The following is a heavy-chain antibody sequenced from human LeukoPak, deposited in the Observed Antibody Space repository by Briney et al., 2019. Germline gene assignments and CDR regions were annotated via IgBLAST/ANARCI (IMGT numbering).Heavy chain of an antibody. CDR2: INHSGRT. Sequence: PSETLSLTCTVSGGSISSGGYYWSWIRQPPGKGLEWIGEINHSGRTNYNPSLKSRVTISVDTSKNQFSLKLSSVTAADMAVYYCARAAESGVVPPYWFDPWGQGTLVTVSS. CDR3: ARAAESGVVPPYWFDP. V-gene: IGHV4-39*07. J-gene: IGHJ5*02. D-gene: IGHD2-2*01. CDR1: GGSISSGGYY.